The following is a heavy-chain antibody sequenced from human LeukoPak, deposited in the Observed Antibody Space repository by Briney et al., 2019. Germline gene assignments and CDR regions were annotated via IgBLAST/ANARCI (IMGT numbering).Heavy chain of an antibody. V-gene: IGHV5-51*01. Sequence: GESLQISCQGSGYSFTSYWIGWVRQMPGKGREWMGIIYPGDSDTRYSPSFQGQVTISADKSISTAYLQWSSPKASDTAMYYCARQSIAGRPPDYWGQGTLVTVSS. J-gene: IGHJ4*02. D-gene: IGHD6-6*01. CDR1: GYSFTSYW. CDR3: ARQSIAGRPPDY. CDR2: IYPGDSDT.